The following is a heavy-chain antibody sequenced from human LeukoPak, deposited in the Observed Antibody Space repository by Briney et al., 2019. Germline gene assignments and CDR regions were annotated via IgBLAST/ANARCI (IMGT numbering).Heavy chain of an antibody. CDR1: GYTFTGYY. J-gene: IGHJ5*02. D-gene: IGHD6-19*01. Sequence: GASVKVSCKASGYTFTGYYMHWVRQAPGQGLEWMGWINPNSGGTNYAQKFQGRVTMTRDTSISTAYVELSRLRSDDTAVYYCARDIAVAGKECWFDPWGQGTLVTVSS. CDR2: INPNSGGT. CDR3: ARDIAVAGKECWFDP. V-gene: IGHV1-2*02.